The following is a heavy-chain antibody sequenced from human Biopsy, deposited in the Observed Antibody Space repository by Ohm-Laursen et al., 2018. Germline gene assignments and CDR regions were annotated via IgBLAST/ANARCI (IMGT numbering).Heavy chain of an antibody. CDR2: IWYDGSNE. CDR1: GFAFSVYA. V-gene: IGHV3-33*01. Sequence: SLRLSCTASGFAFSVYAMHWVRQAPGKGLEWVSIIWYDGSNEYYADSVKGRFTISRDNSKNTVFLQMSSLRAEDTGVYYCARDPIVGSKADGMDVWGQGTTVTVSS. J-gene: IGHJ6*02. D-gene: IGHD1-26*01. CDR3: ARDPIVGSKADGMDV.